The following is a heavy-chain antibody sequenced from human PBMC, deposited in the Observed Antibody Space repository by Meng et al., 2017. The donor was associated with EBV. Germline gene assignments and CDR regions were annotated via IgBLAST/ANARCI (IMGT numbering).Heavy chain of an antibody. CDR1: DGTFSSYA. CDR2: IIPIFGTA. V-gene: IGHV1-69*06. D-gene: IGHD6-13*01. CDR3: ARAEIPAAGRLDY. J-gene: IGHJ4*02. Sequence: QMRLVQRGGVVKKPGALVQVSCKASDGTFSSYAISWLRQDPGQGLEWMGGIIPIFGTANYAQEFQGRVTITADKSTSTAYMELSSLRDEATAVYYCARAEIPAAGRLDYWGQGTLVTVSS.